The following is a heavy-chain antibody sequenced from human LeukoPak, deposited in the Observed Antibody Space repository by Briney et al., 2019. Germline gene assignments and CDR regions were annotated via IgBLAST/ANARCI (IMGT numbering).Heavy chain of an antibody. CDR2: IDPNRGGT. CDR1: GYTFTDYN. Sequence: ASVKVSCKASGYTFTDYNMHWVRQAPGQGPEWMGWIDPNRGGTNYAHRFQDRVTITRDTSISTVYMELNNLRSDDTAVYYCARDWDQLVPSKGGPPRYFYFMDVWGKGTSVIVSS. V-gene: IGHV1-2*07. J-gene: IGHJ6*03. D-gene: IGHD2-15*01. CDR3: ARDWDQLVPSKGGPPRYFYFMDV.